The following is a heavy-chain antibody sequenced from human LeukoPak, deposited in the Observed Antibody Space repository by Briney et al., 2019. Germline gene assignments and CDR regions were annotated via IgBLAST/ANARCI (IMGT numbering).Heavy chain of an antibody. CDR1: GYTFSSYW. D-gene: IGHD3-10*01. V-gene: IGHV3-74*01. CDR2: IYTDGRTT. Sequence: GGSLRLSCAASGYTFSSYWMHWVRQAPGKGLVWVSRIYTDGRTTNYADSVRGRFTIYGDNVQNTLYLQMNSLTDEDTAVYYCARDVAGARSYWGQGALVSVSS. CDR3: ARDVAGARSY. J-gene: IGHJ4*02.